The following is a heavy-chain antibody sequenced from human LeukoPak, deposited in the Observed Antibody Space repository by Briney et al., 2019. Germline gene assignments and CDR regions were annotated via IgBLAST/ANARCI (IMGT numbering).Heavy chain of an antibody. V-gene: IGHV3-23*01. CDR3: ARDRSPLFGEYYMDV. D-gene: IGHD3-10*01. CDR2: ISDSGDDT. J-gene: IGHJ6*03. Sequence: PGGSLRLSCTGSGFTFSNYVMSWVRQAPGKRLEWVSGISDSGDDTDYADSVKGRFTISRDNSKNTLYLQMNSLRAEDTAVYYCARDRSPLFGEYYMDVWGKGATVTVSS. CDR1: GFTFSNYV.